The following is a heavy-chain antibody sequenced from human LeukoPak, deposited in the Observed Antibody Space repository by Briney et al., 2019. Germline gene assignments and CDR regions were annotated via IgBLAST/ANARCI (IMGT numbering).Heavy chain of an antibody. CDR3: AKKDWNCGDQELYFDY. CDR2: ISGSGGST. D-gene: IGHD1-7*01. CDR1: GFTFSSYA. Sequence: GGSLRLSCAASGFTFSSYAMSWVRQATGKGLEWVSAISGSGGSTYYADSVKGRFTISRDNSKNTLYLQMNSLRAEDTAVYYCAKKDWNCGDQELYFDYWGQGTLVTVSA. V-gene: IGHV3-23*01. J-gene: IGHJ4*02.